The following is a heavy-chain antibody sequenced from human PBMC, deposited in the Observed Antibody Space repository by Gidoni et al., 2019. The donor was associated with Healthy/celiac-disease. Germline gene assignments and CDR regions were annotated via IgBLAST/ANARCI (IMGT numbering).Heavy chain of an antibody. V-gene: IGHV3-48*03. D-gene: IGHD3-16*02. Sequence: EVQLVESGGCLVQPGGSLRLSCAASGFTFRSYEMNWVRQAPGKGREWVSYISISGSTIYYADSVKGRVTISRDNAKKSLYLQRNSLRAEETAGYYCARDSGGGGTYDYIWGSYPHPPYYFDYWGQGTLVTVSS. CDR3: ARDSGGGGTYDYIWGSYPHPPYYFDY. CDR1: GFTFRSYE. J-gene: IGHJ4*02. CDR2: ISISGSTI.